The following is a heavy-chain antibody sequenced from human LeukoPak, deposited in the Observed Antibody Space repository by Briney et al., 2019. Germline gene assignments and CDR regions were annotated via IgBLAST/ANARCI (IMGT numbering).Heavy chain of an antibody. CDR2: INHSGST. V-gene: IGHV4-34*01. D-gene: IGHD6-19*01. J-gene: IGHJ4*02. Sequence: PSETLSLTCAVYGGSFSGYYWSWIRQPPGKGLEWIGEINHSGSTNYNRSLKSRVTISVDTSKNQFSLKLNSVTAADTAVYYCARVGLGSGWYLGQPSDYWGQGTLVTVSS. CDR3: ARVGLGSGWYLGQPSDY. CDR1: GGSFSGYY.